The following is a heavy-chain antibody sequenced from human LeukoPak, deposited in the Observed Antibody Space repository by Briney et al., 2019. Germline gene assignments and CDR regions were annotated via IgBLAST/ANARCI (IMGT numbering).Heavy chain of an antibody. J-gene: IGHJ4*02. CDR3: ARQFIVRARPGGY. D-gene: IGHD1-26*01. V-gene: IGHV3-66*02. Sequence: GGSLRLSCAASGFTVSSNYMSWVRQAPGKGLEWVSVIYSGGSTYYADSVKGRFTISRDNSKNTLYLQMNSLRAEDTAVYYCARQFIVRARPGGYWGQGTLVTVSS. CDR2: IYSGGST. CDR1: GFTVSSNY.